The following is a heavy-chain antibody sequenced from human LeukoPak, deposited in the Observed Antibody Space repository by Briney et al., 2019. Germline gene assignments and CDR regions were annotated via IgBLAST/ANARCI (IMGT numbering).Heavy chain of an antibody. CDR3: AKDIGGGGYCTNGVCYGDFDY. V-gene: IGHV3-9*01. CDR2: ISWNSGSI. Sequence: GGSLRLSCAASGFTFDDYAMHWVRQAPGKGLEWVSGISWNSGSIGYADSVKGRFTISRDNAKNSLYLQMNSLRAEDTALYYCAKDIGGGGYCTNGVCYGDFDYWGQGTLVTVSS. CDR1: GFTFDDYA. D-gene: IGHD2-8*01. J-gene: IGHJ4*02.